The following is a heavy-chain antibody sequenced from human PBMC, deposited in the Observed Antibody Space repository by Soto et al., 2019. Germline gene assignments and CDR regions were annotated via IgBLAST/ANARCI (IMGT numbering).Heavy chain of an antibody. CDR1: GFTFINNA. CDR3: ATEHSSGWRDVGY. Sequence: EVQLLESGGGLVQPGGSLRLSCAASGFTFINNAMSWVRQAPGKGLEWVSAVSGSGGTTYYADSVKGRFTISRDNSKNTMYLQMNSLSAEDTAVYYCATEHSSGWRDVGYWGQGTLVTVSS. V-gene: IGHV3-23*01. J-gene: IGHJ4*02. D-gene: IGHD6-19*01. CDR2: VSGSGGTT.